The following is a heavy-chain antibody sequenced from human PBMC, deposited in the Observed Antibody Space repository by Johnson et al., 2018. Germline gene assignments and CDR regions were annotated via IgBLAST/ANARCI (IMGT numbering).Heavy chain of an antibody. J-gene: IGHJ3*02. Sequence: QVQLQESGPGLVKPSETLSLTCTVSGGFLGSYYWSWVRQPPGKGLEWIGDIHYTGRTNYNPYFKSRVTLSVDTSKNQFSVKLNSVTAADTAVYYCDRETYYYESSYSDDDAFDIWGQGTLVIVFS. CDR1: GGFLGSYY. CDR2: IHYTGRT. V-gene: IGHV4-59*01. CDR3: DRETYYYESSYSDDDAFDI. D-gene: IGHD3-22*01.